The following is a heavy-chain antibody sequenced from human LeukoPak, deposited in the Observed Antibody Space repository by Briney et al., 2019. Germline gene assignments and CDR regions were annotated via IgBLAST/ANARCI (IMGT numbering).Heavy chain of an antibody. CDR3: ARGGRQTNICT. Sequence: SETLSLTCTVSGGSISSYYWSWIRQPPGKGLEWIGYIYYSGSTNYNPSLKSRVTISVDTSKNQFSLKLSSVTAADTAVYYCARGGRQTNICTWGQGTLVTVSS. CDR1: GGSISSYY. V-gene: IGHV4-59*01. CDR2: IYYSGST. D-gene: IGHD2/OR15-2a*01. J-gene: IGHJ4*02.